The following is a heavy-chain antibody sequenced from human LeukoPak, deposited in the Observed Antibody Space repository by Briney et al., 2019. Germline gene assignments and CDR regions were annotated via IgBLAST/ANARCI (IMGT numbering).Heavy chain of an antibody. V-gene: IGHV1-69*05. Sequence: SVKVSCKASGGTFSSYAISWVRQAPGQGLEWMGGIIPIFGTANYAQKFQGRVTITTDESTSTAYMELSSLRSEDTAVYYCARGQSGYASEAYYYMDVWGKGTTVTVSS. CDR3: ARGQSGYASEAYYYMDV. D-gene: IGHD5-12*01. CDR1: GGTFSSYA. CDR2: IIPIFGTA. J-gene: IGHJ6*03.